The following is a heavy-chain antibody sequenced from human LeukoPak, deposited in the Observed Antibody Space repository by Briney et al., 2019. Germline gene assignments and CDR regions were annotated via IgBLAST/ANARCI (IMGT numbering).Heavy chain of an antibody. D-gene: IGHD3-22*01. Sequence: GGSLRLSCAASGFTFSSYAMSWVRQAPGKGLEWVSAISGSGGSTYYADSVKGRFTISRDNSKNTLYLQMNSLRAEDTAVYYCAKLDEYYYDSSGYYLNYYYYGMDVWGQGTTVTVSS. CDR1: GFTFSSYA. CDR3: AKLDEYYYDSSGYYLNYYYYGMDV. V-gene: IGHV3-23*01. CDR2: ISGSGGST. J-gene: IGHJ6*02.